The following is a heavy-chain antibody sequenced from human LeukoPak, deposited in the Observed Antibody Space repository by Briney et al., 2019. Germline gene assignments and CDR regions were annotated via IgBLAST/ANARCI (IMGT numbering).Heavy chain of an antibody. CDR3: ARFGGEDIVVVPAAMAAFDI. CDR1: GGSISSYY. D-gene: IGHD2-2*01. Sequence: SETLSLTCTVSGGSISSYYWSWIRQPPGKGLEWIGYIYYSGSTNYNPSLKSRVTISVDTSKNQFSLKLSSVTAADTAVYYCARFGGEDIVVVPAAMAAFDIWGQGTMVTVSS. V-gene: IGHV4-59*01. CDR2: IYYSGST. J-gene: IGHJ3*02.